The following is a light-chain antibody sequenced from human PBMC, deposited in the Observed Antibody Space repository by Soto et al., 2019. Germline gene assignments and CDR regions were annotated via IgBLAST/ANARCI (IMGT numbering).Light chain of an antibody. CDR1: QSVSDY. CDR2: DAS. V-gene: IGKV3-11*01. J-gene: IGKJ4*01. Sequence: ETVLTQSPARLSLSPGERATLSCRAGQSVSDYLAWYQQKPGQPPRLLFFDASNRVTGVPARFSAGGSGTHFTLIISNLEPEDFAVYYCQQRVNCPPTFGGGTKV. CDR3: QQRVNCPPT.